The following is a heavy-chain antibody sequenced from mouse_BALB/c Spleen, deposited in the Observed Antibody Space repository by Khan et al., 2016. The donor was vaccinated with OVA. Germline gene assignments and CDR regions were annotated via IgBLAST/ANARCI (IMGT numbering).Heavy chain of an antibody. Sequence: LQQSGPELVKPGALVKISCQASGYTFTAYDINWVKQRPGQGPEWIGWIYTGDGSTKYNENVKDEVILTADTFSNTAYMQISRLTYEKVAVSFCAREGLLGGGMDYWGQGISVSVPS. J-gene: IGHJ4*01. D-gene: IGHD1-1*01. CDR1: GYTFTAYD. CDR2: IYTGDGST. V-gene: IGHV1S33*01. CDR3: AREGLLGGGMDY.